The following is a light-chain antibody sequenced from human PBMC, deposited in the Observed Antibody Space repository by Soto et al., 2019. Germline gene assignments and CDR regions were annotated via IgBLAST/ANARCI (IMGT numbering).Light chain of an antibody. J-gene: IGKJ5*01. CDR1: QDIRDS. Sequence: DIQMTQSPSSLSASVGDRVTITCQASQDIRDSLNWYQQKPGKAPKLLIYAASSLQSGVPSRFSGSGSGTDFTLTISCLQSEDFATYYCQQSYSYPRAFGQGTRLEIK. CDR3: QQSYSYPRA. CDR2: AAS. V-gene: IGKV1-39*01.